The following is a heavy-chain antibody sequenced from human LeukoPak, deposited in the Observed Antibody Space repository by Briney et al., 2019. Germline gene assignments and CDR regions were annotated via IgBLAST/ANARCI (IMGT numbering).Heavy chain of an antibody. CDR1: GDSISSNY. CDR2: IYYSGST. Sequence: SETLSLTCSVSGDSISSNYWSWMRQPPGKGLEWIGYIYYSGSTNYNPSLKSRVTISVDTSKNQFSLKLSSVTAADTAVYYCARGVHYYDSSGYSGYYYYYYMDVWGKGTTVTVSS. V-gene: IGHV4-59*01. J-gene: IGHJ6*03. D-gene: IGHD3-22*01. CDR3: ARGVHYYDSSGYSGYYYYYYMDV.